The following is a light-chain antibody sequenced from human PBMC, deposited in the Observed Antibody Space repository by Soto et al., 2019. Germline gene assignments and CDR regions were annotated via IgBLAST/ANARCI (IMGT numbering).Light chain of an antibody. V-gene: IGKV1-5*01. CDR3: QQYNSYSPWK. CDR1: QSISSW. Sequence: LQMTPSPSTLSASVGARAPITGRGSQSISSWLAWYQQKPGKAPKLLIYDASSLESGVPSRFSGSGSGTEFTLTISSLQPDDFATYYCQQYNSYSPWKFGQGTKVDI. J-gene: IGKJ1*01. CDR2: DAS.